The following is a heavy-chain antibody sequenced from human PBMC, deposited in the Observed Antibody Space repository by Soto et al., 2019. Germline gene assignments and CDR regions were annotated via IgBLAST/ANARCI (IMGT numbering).Heavy chain of an antibody. D-gene: IGHD3-16*01. CDR1: GFTFSSYA. Sequence: QVQLVESGGGVVQPGRSLRLSCAASGFTFSSYAMHWVRQAPGKGLEWVAVISYDGSNKYYADSVKGRFTISRDNSNNTLYLQMNSLRAEDTAVYYCASDEAWGSYFFDYWGQGTLVTVSS. CDR2: ISYDGSNK. V-gene: IGHV3-30-3*01. J-gene: IGHJ4*02. CDR3: ASDEAWGSYFFDY.